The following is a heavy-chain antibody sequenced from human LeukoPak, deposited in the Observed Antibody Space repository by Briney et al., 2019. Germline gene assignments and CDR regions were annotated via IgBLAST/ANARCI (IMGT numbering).Heavy chain of an antibody. CDR2: INHSGST. CDR1: GGSFSGYY. D-gene: IGHD3-10*01. J-gene: IGHJ4*02. CDR3: ARGPEGHDYYGSGSYPIAYNY. Sequence: SETLSLTCAVYGGSFSGYYWSWIRQPPGKGLEWIGEINHSGSTNYNPSLKSRVTISVDTSKNQFSLKLSSVTAADTAVYYCARGPEGHDYYGSGSYPIAYNYWGQGTLVTVSS. V-gene: IGHV4-34*01.